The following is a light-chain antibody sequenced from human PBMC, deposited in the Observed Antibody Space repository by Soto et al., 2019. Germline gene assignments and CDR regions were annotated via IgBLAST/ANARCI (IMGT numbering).Light chain of an antibody. CDR3: QQYNSYS. CDR2: KAS. Sequence: DIQMTQSPSTLSASVGDRVTITCRASQSISSWLAWYQQKPGKAPKLLIYKASSLESGVPSRFSGSGSGTEFTLTISSLQPDDFATYYCQQYNSYSFGQGTKLDI. J-gene: IGKJ1*01. CDR1: QSISSW. V-gene: IGKV1-5*03.